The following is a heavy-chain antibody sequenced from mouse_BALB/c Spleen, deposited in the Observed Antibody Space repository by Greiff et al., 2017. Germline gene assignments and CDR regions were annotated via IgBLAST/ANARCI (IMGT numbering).Heavy chain of an antibody. CDR1: GFSLTSYG. J-gene: IGHJ4*01. CDR3: ARHTYGSSYGYAMDY. Sequence: QVQLKESGPDLVAPSQSLSITCTVSGFSLTSYGVHWVRQPPGKGLEWLVVIWSDGSTTYNSALKSRLSISKDNSKSQVFLKMNSLQTDDTAMYYCARHTYGSSYGYAMDYWGQGTSVTVSS. CDR2: IWSDGST. V-gene: IGHV2-6-2*01. D-gene: IGHD1-1*01.